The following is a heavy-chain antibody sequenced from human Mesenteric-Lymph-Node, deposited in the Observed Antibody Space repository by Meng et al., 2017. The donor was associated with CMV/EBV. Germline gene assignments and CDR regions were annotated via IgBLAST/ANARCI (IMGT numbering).Heavy chain of an antibody. Sequence: ASVKVSCKASGYTFTSYYMHWVRQAPGQGLEWMGIINPSGGSTSYAQRLQGRVTMTRDTSTRTVYMELSSLRSEDTAVYYCARDLSRGGYYGYWGQGTLVTVSS. J-gene: IGHJ4*02. CDR1: GYTFTSYY. CDR3: ARDLSRGGYYGY. D-gene: IGHD2-15*01. V-gene: IGHV1-46*04. CDR2: INPSGGST.